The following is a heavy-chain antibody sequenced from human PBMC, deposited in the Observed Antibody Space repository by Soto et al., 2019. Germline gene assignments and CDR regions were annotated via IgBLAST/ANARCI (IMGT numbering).Heavy chain of an antibody. V-gene: IGHV2-5*01. Sequence: QITLKGSGPPLVKPTQTLTLTCTLSGISLSTSGVGLGWIRQTPGKALEWLALVYWNDDKHYRPSLKSRLTITKDTSKNQAILTMTNMDPVDTATYYCARGLATLPVFAFDIWGQGTVVTVSS. CDR1: GISLSTSGVG. CDR3: ARGLATLPVFAFDI. D-gene: IGHD1-1*01. CDR2: VYWNDDK. J-gene: IGHJ3*02.